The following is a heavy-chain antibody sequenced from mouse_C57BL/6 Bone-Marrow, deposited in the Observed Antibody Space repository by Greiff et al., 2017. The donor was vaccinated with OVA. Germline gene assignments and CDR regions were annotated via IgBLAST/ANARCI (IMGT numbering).Heavy chain of an antibody. D-gene: IGHD1-1*01. CDR2: IYPGSGST. CDR3: ARCYYGKDWYFDV. Sequence: QVQLQQPGAELVKPGDSVKMSCKASGYTFTSYWITWVKQRPGQGLEWIGDIYPGSGSTNYNEKFKSKATLTVDTSSSTAYMQLSSLTSEDSAVYYCARCYYGKDWYFDVWGTGTTVTVAS. J-gene: IGHJ1*03. V-gene: IGHV1-55*01. CDR1: GYTFTSYW.